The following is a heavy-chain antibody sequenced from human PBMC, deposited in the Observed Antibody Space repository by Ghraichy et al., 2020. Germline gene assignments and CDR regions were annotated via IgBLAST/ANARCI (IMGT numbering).Heavy chain of an antibody. V-gene: IGHV4-39*01. CDR3: ARRNRGFDY. CDR2: ISFSGTT. J-gene: IGHJ4*02. D-gene: IGHD3-10*01. Sequence: SETLSLTCTVTGGSISSNDYYWGWIRQPPRKGLEWIGTISFSGTTYYNPTLKSRVTLSVDTSKNQFSLKLISVIAADTAVYFCARRNRGFDYWGQGALVTVSS. CDR1: GGSISSNDYY.